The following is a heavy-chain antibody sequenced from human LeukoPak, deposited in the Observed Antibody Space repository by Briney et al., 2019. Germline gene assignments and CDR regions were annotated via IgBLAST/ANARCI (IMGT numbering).Heavy chain of an antibody. Sequence: SQTLSLTCAVSGGSITSGGYSWSSIRQPPGKGREWIVYYYHIASNYSNPPIRSRVTISVARSQNQLSLKLSSVAAADTDVYYCARVNLCSSFDIWGQGKMVTVSS. V-gene: IGHV4-30-2*01. CDR3: ARVNLCSSFDI. D-gene: IGHD2-21*01. J-gene: IGHJ3*02. CDR1: GGSITSGGYS. CDR2: YYHIASN.